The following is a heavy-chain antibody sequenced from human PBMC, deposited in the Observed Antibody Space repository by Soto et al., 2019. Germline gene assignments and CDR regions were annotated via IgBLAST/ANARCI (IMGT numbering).Heavy chain of an antibody. V-gene: IGHV1-69*02. J-gene: IGHJ4*02. D-gene: IGHD6-13*01. CDR1: GGTFSSYT. CDR2: IIPILGIA. Sequence: SVKVSCKASGGTFSSYTISWVRQAPGQGLEWMGRIIPILGIANYAQKFQGRVTITADKSTSTAYMELSSLRSEDTAVYSCARATHSSSWSSFFDYWGQGTLVTVSS. CDR3: ARATHSSSWSSFFDY.